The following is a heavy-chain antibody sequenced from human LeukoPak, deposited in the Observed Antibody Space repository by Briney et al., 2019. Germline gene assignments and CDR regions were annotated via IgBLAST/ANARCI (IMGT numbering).Heavy chain of an antibody. CDR2: IYSGGST. J-gene: IGHJ4*02. Sequence: PGGSLRLSCAASGFNVSSNYMSWVRQAPGKGLEWVSVIYSGGSTYYADSVKGRFTISRDNSKNTLYLQMNSLRAEDTAVYYCARDEQQLSFDYWGQGTLVTVSS. D-gene: IGHD6-13*01. CDR3: ARDEQQLSFDY. CDR1: GFNVSSNY. V-gene: IGHV3-66*01.